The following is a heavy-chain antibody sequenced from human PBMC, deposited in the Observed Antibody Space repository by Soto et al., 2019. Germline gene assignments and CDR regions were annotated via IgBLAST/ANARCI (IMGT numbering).Heavy chain of an antibody. Sequence: SETLSLTCAVSGDSISSGYHWAWIRQPPGKGLEWIASIYHSGTTYYNPSLKSRVTISVDTSKNQFSLRLTSVTAADTAVYYCARTTGTTDYRGQGTLVTVYS. V-gene: IGHV4-38-2*01. D-gene: IGHD1-7*01. J-gene: IGHJ4*02. CDR2: IYHSGTT. CDR3: ARTTGTTDY. CDR1: GDSISSGYH.